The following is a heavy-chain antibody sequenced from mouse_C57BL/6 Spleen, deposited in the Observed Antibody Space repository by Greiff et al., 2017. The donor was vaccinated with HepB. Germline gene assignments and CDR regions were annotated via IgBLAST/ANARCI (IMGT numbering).Heavy chain of an antibody. CDR2: IDPSDSYT. CDR3: ARQSGSSYNY. Sequence: VQLQQPGAELVMPGASVKLSCKASGYTFTSYWMHWVKQRPGQGLEWIGEIDPSDSYTNYNQKFKGKSTLTVDKSSSTAYMQLSSLTSEDSAVYYCARQSGSSYNYWGQGTTLTVSS. V-gene: IGHV1-69*01. J-gene: IGHJ2*01. D-gene: IGHD1-1*01. CDR1: GYTFTSYW.